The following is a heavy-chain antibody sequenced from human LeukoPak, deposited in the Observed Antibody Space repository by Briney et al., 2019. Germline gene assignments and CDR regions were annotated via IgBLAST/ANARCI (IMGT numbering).Heavy chain of an antibody. V-gene: IGHV4-34*01. CDR1: GGSFSGYY. CDR3: ARAKQQLVDDAFDI. J-gene: IGHJ3*02. D-gene: IGHD6-13*01. Sequence: PSETLSLTCAGYGGSFSGYYWSWIRQPPGKGLEWIGEINHSGSTNYNPSLKSRVTISVDTSKNQFSLKLSSVTAADTAVYYWARAKQQLVDDAFDIWGQGTMVTVSS. CDR2: INHSGST.